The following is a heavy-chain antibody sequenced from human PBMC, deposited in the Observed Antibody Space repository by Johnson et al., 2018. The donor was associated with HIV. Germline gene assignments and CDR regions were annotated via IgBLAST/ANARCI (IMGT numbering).Heavy chain of an antibody. Sequence: VLLVESGGGLVQPGGSLRLSCAASGFTFSSYWMSWVRQAPGKGLEWVANIKQDGSEKYYVDSVKGRFTISRDNAKNSLYLQMNRLRAEDTALYYCAKDIYCYDAFDIWGQGTMVTVSS. D-gene: IGHD2-21*01. V-gene: IGHV3-7*05. CDR3: AKDIYCYDAFDI. CDR2: IKQDGSEK. CDR1: GFTFSSYW. J-gene: IGHJ3*02.